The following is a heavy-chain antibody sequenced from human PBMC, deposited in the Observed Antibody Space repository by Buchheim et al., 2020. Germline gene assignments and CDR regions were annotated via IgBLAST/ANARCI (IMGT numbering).Heavy chain of an antibody. Sequence: QVQLQESGPGLVKPSGTLSLTCAVSGGSISSSNWWSWVRQPPGKGLEWIGEIYHSGSTNYNPSLKSRVTISVEKSKNQFSPKLSSVTAADTAVYYCARDPYTDYGGTKTDRFDLWGRGTL. J-gene: IGHJ2*01. CDR3: ARDPYTDYGGTKTDRFDL. V-gene: IGHV4-4*02. CDR1: GGSISSSNW. CDR2: IYHSGST. D-gene: IGHD4-23*01.